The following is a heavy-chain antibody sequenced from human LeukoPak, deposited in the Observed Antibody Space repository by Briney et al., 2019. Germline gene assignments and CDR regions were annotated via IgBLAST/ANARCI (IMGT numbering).Heavy chain of an antibody. CDR3: AREVGATVNWFDP. Sequence: ASVKVSCKASGGTFSSYAISWVRQAPGQGLEWMGGIIPIFGTANYAQKFQGRVTITADETTSTAYMELSSLRSEDTAVYYCAREVGATVNWFDPWGQGTLVTVSS. CDR1: GGTFSSYA. V-gene: IGHV1-69*13. J-gene: IGHJ5*02. CDR2: IIPIFGTA. D-gene: IGHD1-26*01.